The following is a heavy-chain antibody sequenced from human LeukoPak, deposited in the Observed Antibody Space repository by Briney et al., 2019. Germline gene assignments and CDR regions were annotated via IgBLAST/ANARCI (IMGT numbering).Heavy chain of an antibody. V-gene: IGHV5-51*01. CDR3: ARQRGYSSSWYFAFDI. CDR2: IYPGDSDT. J-gene: IGHJ3*02. CDR1: GSIFTSYW. D-gene: IGHD6-13*01. Sequence: GASLQISCQGSGSIFTSYWIGWVRQLPGKGLEWMGIIYPGDSDTRYSPSFQGQVTISADKSISTAYLQWSSLKASDTAMYYCARQRGYSSSWYFAFDIWGQGTMVTVSS.